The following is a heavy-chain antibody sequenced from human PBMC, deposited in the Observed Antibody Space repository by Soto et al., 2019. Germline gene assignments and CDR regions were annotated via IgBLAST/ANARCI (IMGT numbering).Heavy chain of an antibody. CDR2: ISGSGGST. D-gene: IGHD3-9*01. CDR1: GFTFRSYA. CDR3: ANHYDILTGYYIDWFDP. V-gene: IGHV3-23*01. Sequence: GGSLRLSCAASGFTFRSYAMSWVRQAPGKGLEWVSAISGSGGSTYYADSVKGRFTISRDNSKNTLYPQMNSLRAEDTAVYYCANHYDILTGYYIDWFDPWGQGTLVTVSS. J-gene: IGHJ5*02.